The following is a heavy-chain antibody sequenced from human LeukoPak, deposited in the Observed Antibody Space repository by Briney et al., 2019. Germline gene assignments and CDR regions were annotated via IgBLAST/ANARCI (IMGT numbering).Heavy chain of an antibody. Sequence: SETLSLTCTVSGGSISSGDHYWSWIRQPPGKGLEWIGYIYYSGSTYYNPSLKSRVTISVDTSKNQFSLKLSSVTAADTAVYYCARAPDGLYDYWGQGTLVTVSS. V-gene: IGHV4-30-4*08. CDR3: ARAPDGLYDY. D-gene: IGHD5-24*01. CDR1: GGSISSGDHY. J-gene: IGHJ4*02. CDR2: IYYSGST.